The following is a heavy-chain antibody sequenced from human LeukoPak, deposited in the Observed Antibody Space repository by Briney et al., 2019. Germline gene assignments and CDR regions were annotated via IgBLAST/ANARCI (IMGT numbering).Heavy chain of an antibody. CDR2: ISDSGGST. D-gene: IGHD2-8*01. Sequence: GGSLRLSCAASGFTFSSSGMHWVRQAPGKGLEWVSTISDSGGSTYYADSVKGRFTISRDNSKNTLYLQMNSLRAEDTAVYYCARGMLSFDYWGQGTLVTVSS. V-gene: IGHV3-23*01. J-gene: IGHJ4*02. CDR3: ARGMLSFDY. CDR1: GFTFSSSG.